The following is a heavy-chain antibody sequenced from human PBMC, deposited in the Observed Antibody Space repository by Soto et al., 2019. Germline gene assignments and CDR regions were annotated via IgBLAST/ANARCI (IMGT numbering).Heavy chain of an antibody. Sequence: QVQLVQSGAEVKKYGSSVKVSCKASGGTFSRYAISWVRQAPGQGLEWMGGITPMFGTANYAQRFQGRVTITADESTSTAYRQLSSLRSDDTAVYYCAQTLGLAVAGPGRFDLWGRGTPVTVSS. D-gene: IGHD6-19*01. CDR1: GGTFSRYA. CDR3: AQTLGLAVAGPGRFDL. CDR2: ITPMFGTA. J-gene: IGHJ2*01. V-gene: IGHV1-69*12.